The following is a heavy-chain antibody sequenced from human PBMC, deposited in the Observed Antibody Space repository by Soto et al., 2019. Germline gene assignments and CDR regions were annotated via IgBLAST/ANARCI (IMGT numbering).Heavy chain of an antibody. V-gene: IGHV4-59*08. CDR2: ISYTGST. J-gene: IGHJ4*02. CDR3: ARHSPRGNNWNYFDY. D-gene: IGHD1-1*01. CDR1: GGSIISYY. Sequence: QVQLQESGPGLVKPSETLSLTCSVSGGSIISYYWGWIRQPPEKGLEWIGYISYTGSTYYSPSLNSRVTISFDTSKYQFSLKVRSVTAADTAIYFCARHSPRGNNWNYFDYWGRGTLVTVSS.